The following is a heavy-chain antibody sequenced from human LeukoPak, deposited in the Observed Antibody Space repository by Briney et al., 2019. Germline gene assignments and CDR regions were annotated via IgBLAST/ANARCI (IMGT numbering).Heavy chain of an antibody. Sequence: AGGSLRLSCAASGFTFSSYWMHWVRQAPGKGLVWVSRINSDGSSTSYADSVKGRFTISRDNAKNTLYLQMNGLRAEDTAVYYCARDYFNCSSTSCQSYYYYYYMDVWGKGTTVTVSS. CDR3: ARDYFNCSSTSCQSYYYYYYMDV. J-gene: IGHJ6*03. CDR2: INSDGSST. CDR1: GFTFSSYW. V-gene: IGHV3-74*01. D-gene: IGHD2-2*01.